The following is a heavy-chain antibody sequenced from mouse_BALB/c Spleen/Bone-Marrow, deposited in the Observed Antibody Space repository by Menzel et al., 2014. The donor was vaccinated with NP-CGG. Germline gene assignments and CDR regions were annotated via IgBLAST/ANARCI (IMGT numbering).Heavy chain of an antibody. Sequence: EVKLVDSGGGLVKPGGSLKLSCAASGFTFSSYAMSWVRQTPEKRLEWVATISSGGSYTYYPDSVRGRFTISRDNAKNTLYLQMSSLRSEDTAMYYCARFITTVVYFDYWGQGTTLTVSS. D-gene: IGHD1-1*01. CDR1: GFTFSSYA. CDR3: ARFITTVVYFDY. J-gene: IGHJ2*01. V-gene: IGHV5-9-1*01. CDR2: ISSGGSYT.